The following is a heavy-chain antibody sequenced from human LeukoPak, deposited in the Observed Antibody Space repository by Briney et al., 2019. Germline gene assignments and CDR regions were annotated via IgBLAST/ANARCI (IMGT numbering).Heavy chain of an antibody. CDR2: MSPNSGNT. D-gene: IGHD4-23*01. CDR3: ARVRRTTVVIPSRPNYYLDV. Sequence: AAVKVSCKASGYSFINYDINWVRQAAGQGLEWMGWMSPNSGNTGYVQKFQGRVTMTSNSSLNTAYMELNDLRSADTAVYYWARVRRTTVVIPSRPNYYLDVWGKGTTVTVFS. J-gene: IGHJ6*03. CDR1: GYSFINYD. V-gene: IGHV1-8*01.